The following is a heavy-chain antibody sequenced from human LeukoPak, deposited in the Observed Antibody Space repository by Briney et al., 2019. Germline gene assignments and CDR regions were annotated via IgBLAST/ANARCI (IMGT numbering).Heavy chain of an antibody. D-gene: IGHD2-2*01. V-gene: IGHV3-23*01. CDR2: ISVNGGRA. Sequence: GGSLRLSCAASGFTFYNYVTSWVRQTPGKGLEWVSLISVNGGRASYSDSVKGRFTISRDNLKSTVYLQMNSLRAEDTAIYYCVKDHTESYPWYMDFWGRGALVTVSS. J-gene: IGHJ2*01. CDR3: VKDHTESYPWYMDF. CDR1: GFTFYNYV.